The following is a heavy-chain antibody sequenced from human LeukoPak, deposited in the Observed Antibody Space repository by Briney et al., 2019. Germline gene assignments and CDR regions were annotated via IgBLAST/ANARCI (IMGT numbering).Heavy chain of an antibody. CDR2: IYHSGRT. CDR1: AGSISSSSYY. D-gene: IGHD3-22*01. Sequence: SSETLSLTCSVSAGSISSSSYYWGWIRQPPGKGLEWIGSIYHSGRTYYNPSLKSRVTMSVDTSKNQFSLMLSSVTAADTAVYYCARQGDYYDSSGAHGPFDYWGQGTLVTVSS. CDR3: ARQGDYYDSSGAHGPFDY. J-gene: IGHJ4*02. V-gene: IGHV4-39*01.